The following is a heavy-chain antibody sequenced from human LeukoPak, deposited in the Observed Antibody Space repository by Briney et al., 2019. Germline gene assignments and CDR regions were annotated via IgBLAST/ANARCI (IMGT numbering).Heavy chain of an antibody. Sequence: SETLSLTCAVSGGSIKSNNWWSWVRQPPGKGLEWIGEIYHSGSTNYNPSLESRVTVSVDKSKNQFSLDLSSVTAADTAVYYCARGWGNSWYFYYYGMDVWGQGTTVTVSS. V-gene: IGHV4-4*02. CDR2: IYHSGST. D-gene: IGHD5-18*01. CDR1: GGSIKSNNW. J-gene: IGHJ6*02. CDR3: ARGWGNSWYFYYYGMDV.